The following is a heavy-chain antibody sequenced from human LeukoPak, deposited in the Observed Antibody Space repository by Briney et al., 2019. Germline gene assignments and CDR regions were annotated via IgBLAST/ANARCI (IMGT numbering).Heavy chain of an antibody. V-gene: IGHV3-48*03. CDR3: ARVLDYSGWYHWFDP. CDR1: GFTFSSYE. J-gene: IGHJ5*02. CDR2: ISSSGSTI. D-gene: IGHD6-19*01. Sequence: GGSLRLSCAASGFTFSSYEMNWVRQAPGKGLEWVSYISSSGSTIYYADSVKGRFTISRDNAKNSLYLQMNSLRAEGTAVYYCARVLDYSGWYHWFDPWGQGTLVTVSS.